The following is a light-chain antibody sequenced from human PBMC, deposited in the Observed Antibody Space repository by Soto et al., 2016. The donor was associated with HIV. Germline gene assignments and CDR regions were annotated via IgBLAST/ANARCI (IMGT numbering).Light chain of an antibody. Sequence: SYVLTQPPSVPVAPGKTARIPCGGNNIGSKSVHWYQQKPGQAPVLVVYDDSDRPSGIPERFSGSTSGNTATLTISRVEAGDEADFYCQVWDTSGDHFVVFGGGTKLTVL. J-gene: IGLJ2*01. V-gene: IGLV3-21*03. CDR1: NIGSKS. CDR2: DDS. CDR3: QVWDTSGDHFVV.